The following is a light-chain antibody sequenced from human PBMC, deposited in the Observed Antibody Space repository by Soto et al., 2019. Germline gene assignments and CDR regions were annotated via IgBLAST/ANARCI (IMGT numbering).Light chain of an antibody. V-gene: IGKV3-20*01. CDR3: QQYGSSPLT. Sequence: EIVMTQSPATLSVSPGERVTLSCRASQSVSNNYLAWYQKNSGQAPRPLIYGAFSRATGIPDRFSGGGSGTDFNLTISRLEPEDFAVYYCQQYGSSPLTFGGGTKVDI. CDR1: QSVSNNY. J-gene: IGKJ4*01. CDR2: GAF.